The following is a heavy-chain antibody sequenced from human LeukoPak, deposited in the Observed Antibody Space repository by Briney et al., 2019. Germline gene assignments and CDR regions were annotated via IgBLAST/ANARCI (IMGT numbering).Heavy chain of an antibody. Sequence: PGGSLRLSCAASGFTFDDYGMSWVRQAPGKGLEWVSGINWNGGSTGYADSVKGRFTISRDNAKNSLYLQMNSLRAEDTALYYCARDGVILWFGEFYYYTDVSGKGTTVTVSS. CDR2: INWNGGST. D-gene: IGHD3-10*01. CDR1: GFTFDDYG. V-gene: IGHV3-20*04. CDR3: ARDGVILWFGEFYYYTDV. J-gene: IGHJ6*03.